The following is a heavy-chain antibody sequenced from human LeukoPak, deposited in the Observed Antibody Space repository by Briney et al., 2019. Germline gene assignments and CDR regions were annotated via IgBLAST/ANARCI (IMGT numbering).Heavy chain of an antibody. D-gene: IGHD6-19*01. CDR2: VYTSGST. CDR3: ARHLVAVPGFDH. J-gene: IGHJ4*02. CDR1: GGSISSDDYY. Sequence: SQTLSLTCTVSGGSISSDDYYWSWIRQPAGKGLEWIGRVYTSGSTNYNPSLRSRVTISVDTSKNQFSLKLSSVTAADTAVYYCARHLVAVPGFDHWGQGTLVTVSS. V-gene: IGHV4-61*02.